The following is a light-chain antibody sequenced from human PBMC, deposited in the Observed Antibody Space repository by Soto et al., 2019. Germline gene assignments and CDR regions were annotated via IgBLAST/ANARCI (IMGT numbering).Light chain of an antibody. V-gene: IGKV3-15*01. J-gene: IGKJ1*01. CDR3: QQYNKWPRT. CDR2: GAS. CDR1: QSVSNS. Sequence: EIVLTQSPATLSVSPGERATLSCGASQSVSNSLAWYQQKPGQAPRLLIYGASTRATGIPARFTGGGSGTEFTLTITSLQSEEFAVYYCQQYNKWPRTVGQGTKVDI.